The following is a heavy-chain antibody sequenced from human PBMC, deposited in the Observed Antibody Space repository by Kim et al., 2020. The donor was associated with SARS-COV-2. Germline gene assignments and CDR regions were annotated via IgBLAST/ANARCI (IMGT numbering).Heavy chain of an antibody. V-gene: IGHV1-3*01. D-gene: IGHD3-22*01. CDR3: ARGGYSSGYYFHYDY. CDR1: GYTFTYYA. J-gene: IGHJ4*02. Sequence: ASVKVSCKASGYTFTYYAIHWVRQAPGQRLECMGWINVGNGNTKYLQKIQGRVTITRDTSASTAYMELSSLRSEDTAVYYCARGGYSSGYYFHYDYWGQGRLVTVSS. CDR2: INVGNGNT.